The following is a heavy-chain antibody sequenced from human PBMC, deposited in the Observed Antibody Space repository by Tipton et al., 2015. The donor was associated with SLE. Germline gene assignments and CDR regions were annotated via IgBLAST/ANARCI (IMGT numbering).Heavy chain of an antibody. J-gene: IGHJ4*02. V-gene: IGHV4-61*02. CDR2: IYTSGST. D-gene: IGHD6-19*01. Sequence: TLSLTCTVSGGSISSGSYYWSWIRQPAGKGLEWIGRIYTSGSTNYSPSLKSRVTISVDTSKNQFSLKLSSVTAADTAVYYCARGIAVATPGYWGQGTLVTVSS. CDR3: ARGIAVATPGY. CDR1: GGSISSGSYY.